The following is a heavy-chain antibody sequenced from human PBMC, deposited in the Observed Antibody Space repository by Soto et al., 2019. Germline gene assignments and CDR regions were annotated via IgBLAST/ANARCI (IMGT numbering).Heavy chain of an antibody. D-gene: IGHD6-13*01. CDR3: AKRSLGSIAAAGTQDFDY. Sequence: PGGSLRLSCAASGFTFSSYGMHWVRQAPGKGLEWVAVISYDGSNKYYADSVKGRFTISRDNSKNTLYLQMNSLRAEDTAVYYCAKRSLGSIAAAGTQDFDYWGQGTLVTVSS. V-gene: IGHV3-30*18. CDR2: ISYDGSNK. J-gene: IGHJ4*02. CDR1: GFTFSSYG.